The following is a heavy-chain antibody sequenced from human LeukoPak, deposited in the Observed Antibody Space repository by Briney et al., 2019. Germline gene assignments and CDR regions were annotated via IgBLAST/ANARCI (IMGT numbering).Heavy chain of an antibody. Sequence: GASVTVSFTASGYTFTIYDINWVRQATGQGLEWMGWISAYNGNTNYAQKLQGRVTMTTDTSTSTAYMELRSLRSDDTAVYYCARGYYGDYWGQGTLVTVSS. V-gene: IGHV1-18*01. CDR2: ISAYNGNT. CDR1: GYTFTIYD. J-gene: IGHJ4*02. CDR3: ARGYYGDY.